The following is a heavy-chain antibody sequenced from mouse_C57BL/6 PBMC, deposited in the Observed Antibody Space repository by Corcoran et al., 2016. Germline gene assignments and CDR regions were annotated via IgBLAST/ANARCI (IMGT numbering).Heavy chain of an antibody. CDR2: IYPGDGDT. CDR3: AMIYYGNSWFAY. CDR1: GYAFSSYW. Sequence: QVQLQQSGAELVKPGASVKISCKASGYAFSSYWMNWVKQRPGKGLEWIGQIYPGDGDTNYNGKFKGKATLTADKSSSTAYMQLSSLTSEDSAVYFCAMIYYGNSWFAYGGQGTLVTVSA. V-gene: IGHV1-80*01. D-gene: IGHD2-1*01. J-gene: IGHJ3*01.